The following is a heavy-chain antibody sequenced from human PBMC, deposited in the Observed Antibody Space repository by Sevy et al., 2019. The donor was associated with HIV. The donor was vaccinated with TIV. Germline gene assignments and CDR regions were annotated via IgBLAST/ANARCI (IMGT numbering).Heavy chain of an antibody. CDR2: ISYDGSNK. CDR3: ARDRGGYYYGSGSSTRGGYFDY. Sequence: GGSLRLSCAASGFTFSSYAMHWVRQAPGKGLEWVAVISYDGSNKYYADSVKGRFTISRDNSKNTLYLKMNSLRAEDTAVYYCARDRGGYYYGSGSSTRGGYFDYGGQGTLVTVSS. J-gene: IGHJ4*02. D-gene: IGHD3-10*01. V-gene: IGHV3-30-3*01. CDR1: GFTFSSYA.